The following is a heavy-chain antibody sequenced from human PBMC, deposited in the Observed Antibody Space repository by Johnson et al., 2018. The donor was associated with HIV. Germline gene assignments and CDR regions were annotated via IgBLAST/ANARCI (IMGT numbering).Heavy chain of an antibody. CDR1: GFIFSDNY. CDR2: ISSSGTTI. V-gene: IGHV3-11*04. J-gene: IGHJ3*02. CDR3: ARQTLRAFDI. Sequence: QVQLVESGGGVVQPGRSLRLSCAASGFIFSDNYMTWIRQAPGKGLEWVSYISSSGTTIYYADSVKGRFTISRDNSKNTLYLQMNSLRTEDTALYYCARQTLRAFDIWGQGTMVTVSS.